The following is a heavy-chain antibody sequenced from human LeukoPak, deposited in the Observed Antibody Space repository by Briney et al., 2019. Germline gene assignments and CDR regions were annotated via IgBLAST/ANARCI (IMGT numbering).Heavy chain of an antibody. CDR2: ISGSGGST. CDR3: AKSWATVTTGSSDWFDP. Sequence: TGGSLRLSCAASGFTFSSYAMSWVRQAPGKGLEWVSGISGSGGSTYCADSVKGRFTISRDHSKNTLYLQMNSLRAEDTAVYYCAKSWATVTTGSSDWFDPWGQGTLVTVSS. CDR1: GFTFSSYA. J-gene: IGHJ5*02. D-gene: IGHD4-17*01. V-gene: IGHV3-23*01.